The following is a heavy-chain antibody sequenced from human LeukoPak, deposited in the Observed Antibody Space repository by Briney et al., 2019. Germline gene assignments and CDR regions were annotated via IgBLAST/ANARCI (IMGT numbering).Heavy chain of an antibody. Sequence: GGSLRLSCAASGFTFSSYWMSWVRQAPGKGLEWVANIKQDGSEKYYVDSVKGRFTISRDNAKNSPYLQMNSLRAEDTAVYYCAREMTIFGVAHGMDVWGQGTTVTVSS. CDR2: IKQDGSEK. V-gene: IGHV3-7*01. D-gene: IGHD3-3*01. CDR1: GFTFSSYW. CDR3: AREMTIFGVAHGMDV. J-gene: IGHJ6*02.